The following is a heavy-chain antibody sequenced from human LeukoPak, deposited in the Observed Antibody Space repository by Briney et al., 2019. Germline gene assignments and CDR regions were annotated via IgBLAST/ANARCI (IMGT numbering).Heavy chain of an antibody. Sequence: GGSLRLSCAASGFTFTNYGIHWVRQFPGRGLEWVAVIWYDGSDEAYADSVKGRFTISRDNSKNTVYLQMNSLRAEDTAVYYCTRGNPPNHPLDYWGQGTLVTVSS. V-gene: IGHV3-33*01. CDR2: IWYDGSDE. CDR1: GFTFTNYG. CDR3: TRGNPPNHPLDY. J-gene: IGHJ4*02.